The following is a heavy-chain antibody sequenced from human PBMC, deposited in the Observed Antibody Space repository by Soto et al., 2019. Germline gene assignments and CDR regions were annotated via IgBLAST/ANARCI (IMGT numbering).Heavy chain of an antibody. CDR2: IYQSGST. Sequence: LSLTCAVSGGSISSGGYSWSWIRQPPGKGLEWIGYIYQSGSTYYNPSLKSRVTISVDRSRNQFSLKLSSVTAADTAVYFCATQSYSNSGAYYYYAMDVWGQGTTVTVS. V-gene: IGHV4-30-2*01. CDR1: GGSISSGGYS. CDR3: ATQSYSNSGAYYYYAMDV. J-gene: IGHJ6*02. D-gene: IGHD4-4*01.